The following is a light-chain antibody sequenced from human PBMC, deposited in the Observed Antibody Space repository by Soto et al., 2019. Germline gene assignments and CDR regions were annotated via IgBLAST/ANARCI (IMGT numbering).Light chain of an antibody. Sequence: QSVLTQPPSASGSAGQSVTISCTGSRSDVGGFTYVSWYQQHPGKAPKLILYDVSERPSGVPDRFFGSKSGNTASLSVSGLQDEDEADYYCSSYAGSYNYVVFGGGTKLTVL. CDR3: SSYAGSYNYVV. CDR2: DVS. V-gene: IGLV2-8*01. J-gene: IGLJ2*01. CDR1: RSDVGGFTY.